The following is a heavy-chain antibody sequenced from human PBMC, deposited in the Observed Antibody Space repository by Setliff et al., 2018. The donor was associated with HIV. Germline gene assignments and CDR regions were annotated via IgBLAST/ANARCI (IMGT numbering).Heavy chain of an antibody. CDR3: ARGLSFYDPGGFDY. CDR2: IYYSGST. D-gene: IGHD3-22*01. V-gene: IGHV4-39*07. CDR1: GGSINRSNYY. Sequence: SETLSLTCTVPGGSINRSNYYWSWIRQPPGKGLEWIGSIYYSGSTYYNPSLKSRVTISVDTSKNQFSLKLSSVTAADTAVYYCARGLSFYDPGGFDYWGQGTLVTVSS. J-gene: IGHJ4*02.